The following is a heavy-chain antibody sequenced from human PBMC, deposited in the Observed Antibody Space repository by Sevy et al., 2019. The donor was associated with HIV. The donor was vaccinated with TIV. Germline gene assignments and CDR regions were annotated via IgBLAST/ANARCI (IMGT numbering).Heavy chain of an antibody. CDR3: AKGFCSGATCPRDYYYYGMDV. Sequence: GWSLRLPCSASEFTFSSYAMSWVRQAPGKGLEWVSSISGSGRFTYYADFVEGRFIISRDNSKNTLSVQMNSLRAEDTAVYYCAKGFCSGATCPRDYYYYGMDVWGQGTTVTVSS. J-gene: IGHJ6*02. CDR2: ISGSGRFT. CDR1: EFTFSSYA. D-gene: IGHD2-15*01. V-gene: IGHV3-23*01.